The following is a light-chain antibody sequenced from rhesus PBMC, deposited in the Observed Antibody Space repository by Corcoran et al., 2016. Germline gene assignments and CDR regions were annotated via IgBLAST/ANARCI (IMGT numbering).Light chain of an antibody. J-gene: IGKJ4*01. CDR2: DAS. CDR1: QGIDRE. Sequence: DIQMTQSPSSLSASVGDRVSVTCRASQGIDRELSWYQQKPGKAPKLLSYDASTLQSGVPSRFSGSGSGTEFTLTISSRQPEDCATYYCQHHNSFPLTFGGGTKVELK. CDR3: QHHNSFPLT. V-gene: IGKV1-25*01.